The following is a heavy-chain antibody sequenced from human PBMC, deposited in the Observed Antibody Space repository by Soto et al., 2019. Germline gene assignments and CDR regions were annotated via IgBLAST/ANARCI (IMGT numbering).Heavy chain of an antibody. D-gene: IGHD6-13*01. CDR3: AKRPLTAAGFDY. CDR1: GFTFSNYA. CDR2: ITGSGGGT. J-gene: IGHJ4*02. Sequence: EVQLLESGGGLVQPGGSLRLSCAASGFTFSNYAMTWVRQAPGKGLDWVSVITGSGGGTYFVDSVKGRFTISRDNSKNTMYLQMNSLRAEDTAVYYCAKRPLTAAGFDYWGQGTLVTVSS. V-gene: IGHV3-23*01.